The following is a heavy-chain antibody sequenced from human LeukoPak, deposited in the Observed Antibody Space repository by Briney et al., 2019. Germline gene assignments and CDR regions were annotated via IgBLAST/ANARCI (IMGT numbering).Heavy chain of an antibody. Sequence: KPGGSLRLSCAASGFTFSSYSMNWVRQAPGKGLEWVSSISSSSSYIYYADSVKGRFTISRDNAKNSLYLQMNSLRAEDTAVYYCASGYCSGGSCSDYWGQGTLVTVSS. D-gene: IGHD2-15*01. CDR1: GFTFSSYS. CDR3: ASGYCSGGSCSDY. V-gene: IGHV3-21*01. J-gene: IGHJ4*02. CDR2: ISSSSSYI.